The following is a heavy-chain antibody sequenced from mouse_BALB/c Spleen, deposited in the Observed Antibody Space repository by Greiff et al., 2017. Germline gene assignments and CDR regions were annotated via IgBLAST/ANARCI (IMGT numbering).Heavy chain of an antibody. CDR2: IYPYNGGT. J-gene: IGHJ4*01. CDR1: GYTFTDYN. V-gene: IGHV1S29*02. CDR3: ASELYYSKDY. D-gene: IGHD1-1*01. Sequence: EVKVVESGPELVKPGASVKISCKASGYTFTDYNMHWVKQSHGKSLEWIGYIYPYNGGTGYNQKFKSKATLTVDNSSSTAYMELRSLTSEDSAVYYCASELYYSKDYWGQGTSVTVSS.